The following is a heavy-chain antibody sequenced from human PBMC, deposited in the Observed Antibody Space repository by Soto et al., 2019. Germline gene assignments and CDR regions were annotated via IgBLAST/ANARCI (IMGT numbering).Heavy chain of an antibody. D-gene: IGHD3-3*01. CDR2: ISYDGSNK. Sequence: GGSLRLSCAASGFTFSSYGMHWVRQAPGKGLEWVAVISYDGSNKYYADSVKGRFTISRDNSKNTLYLQMNSLRAEDTAVYYCAKVVTIFGVVRYYYGMDVWGQGTTVTVSS. J-gene: IGHJ6*02. CDR1: GFTFSSYG. V-gene: IGHV3-30*18. CDR3: AKVVTIFGVVRYYYGMDV.